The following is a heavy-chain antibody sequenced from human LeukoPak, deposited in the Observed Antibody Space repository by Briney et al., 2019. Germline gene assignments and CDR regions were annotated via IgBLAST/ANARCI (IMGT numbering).Heavy chain of an antibody. V-gene: IGHV1-2*02. J-gene: IGHJ4*02. CDR3: ARGPYDSSGYDPFDY. CDR1: GYTFTGFY. Sequence: GASVKVSCKASGYTFTGFYIHWVRQAPGQGLEWMGWINPNSGGTNYAQKFQGRVTMTRDTSISTAYMELSRLRSDDTAVYYCARGPYDSSGYDPFDYWGQGTLVTVSS. D-gene: IGHD3-22*01. CDR2: INPNSGGT.